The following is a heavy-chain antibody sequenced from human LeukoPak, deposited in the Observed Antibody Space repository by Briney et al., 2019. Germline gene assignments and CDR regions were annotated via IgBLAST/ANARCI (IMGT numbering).Heavy chain of an antibody. D-gene: IGHD4-17*01. V-gene: IGHV4-4*07. CDR1: GGSISSYY. CDR3: ARDGVDYGYYYYGMDV. J-gene: IGHJ6*02. CDR2: IYTSGST. Sequence: SETLSLTCTVSGGSISSYYWSWIRQPAGKGLEWIGRIYTSGSTNCNPSLKSRVTMSVDTSKNQFSLKLSSVTAADTAVYYCARDGVDYGYYYYGMDVWGQGTTVTVSS.